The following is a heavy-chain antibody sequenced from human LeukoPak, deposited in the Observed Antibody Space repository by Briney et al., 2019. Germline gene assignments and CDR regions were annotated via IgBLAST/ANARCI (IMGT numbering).Heavy chain of an antibody. CDR3: ARDHDNTGYSSSWYSYYYYMDV. J-gene: IGHJ6*03. V-gene: IGHV4-59*12. D-gene: IGHD6-13*01. CDR2: IYYSGST. Sequence: SETLSLTCTVSGGSISSYYWSWIRQPPGKGLEWIGYIYYSGSTNYNPSLKSRVTISVDTSKNQFSLKLSSVTAADTAVYYCARDHDNTGYSSSWYSYYYYMDVWGKGTTVTVSS. CDR1: GGSISSYY.